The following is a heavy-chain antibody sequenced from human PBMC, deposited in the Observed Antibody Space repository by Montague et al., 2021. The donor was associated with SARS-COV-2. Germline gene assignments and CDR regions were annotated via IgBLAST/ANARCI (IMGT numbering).Heavy chain of an antibody. V-gene: IGHV6-1*01. Sequence: KDYAVSVKSRITINPDTSKNQIYLQLNSVTPEDTAVYYCARTSASSDYWGQGTLVTVAS. D-gene: IGHD1-26*01. CDR2: K. J-gene: IGHJ4*02. CDR3: ARTSASSDY.